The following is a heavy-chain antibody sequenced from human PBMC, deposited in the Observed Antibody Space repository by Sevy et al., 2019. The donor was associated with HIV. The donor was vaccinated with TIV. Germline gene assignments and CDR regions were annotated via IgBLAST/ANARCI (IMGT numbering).Heavy chain of an antibody. CDR3: ARDLPHSATVVPHFDC. D-gene: IGHD2-21*01. Sequence: GGSLRLSCVASGFIFSSYEMNWVRQAPGKGLEWVSYISNSGDTISYSDSVRGRFTISRDNARNSLYLQMNSLRAEDTAVYYCARDLPHSATVVPHFDCWGQGNLVTVSS. V-gene: IGHV3-48*03. J-gene: IGHJ4*02. CDR2: ISNSGDTI. CDR1: GFIFSSYE.